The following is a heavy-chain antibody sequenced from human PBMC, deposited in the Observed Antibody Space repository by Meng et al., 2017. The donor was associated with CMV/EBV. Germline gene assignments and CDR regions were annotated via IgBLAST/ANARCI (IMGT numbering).Heavy chain of an antibody. CDR2: ISPYNGKR. CDR3: ARSLDTWGSPYC. Sequence: ASVPVSCKASGYRFLTSDIMWVRQAPGQGLEWMGWISPYNGKRNYAQKIEGRVTLTTDTSKSTAYMELTNLRSDDTAVYYCARSLDTWGSPYCWGQGTLVTVSS. CDR1: GYRFLTSD. V-gene: IGHV1-18*01. D-gene: IGHD1-26*01. J-gene: IGHJ1*01.